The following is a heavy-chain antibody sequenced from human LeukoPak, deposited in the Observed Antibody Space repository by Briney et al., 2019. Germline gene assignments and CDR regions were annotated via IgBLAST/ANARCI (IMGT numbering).Heavy chain of an antibody. CDR1: GYSISSGYY. Sequence: SETLSLTCTVSGYSISSGYYWGWIRQPPGKGLEWIGSIYHSGSTYYNPSLKSRVTISVDRSKNQFSLKLSSVAAADTAVYYCAGPQLLYNYWGQGTLVTVSS. J-gene: IGHJ4*02. V-gene: IGHV4-38-2*02. D-gene: IGHD2-2*02. CDR2: IYHSGST. CDR3: AGPQLLYNY.